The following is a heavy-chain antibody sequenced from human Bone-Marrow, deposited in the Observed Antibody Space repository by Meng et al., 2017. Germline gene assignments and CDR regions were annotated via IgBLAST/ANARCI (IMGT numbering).Heavy chain of an antibody. CDR1: GGSFSRYH. CDR2: INHSGST. D-gene: IGHD6-6*01. J-gene: IGHJ4*02. CDR3: ARGLRAARPLLFGY. Sequence: QVQIHPWRAGLLQPSETLSLPCAVHGGSFSRYHWSWIRQPPGKGLEWIGEINHSGSTNYNPSLKSRVTISVDTSKNQFSLKLSSVTAADTAVYYCARGLRAARPLLFGYWGQGTLVTVSS. V-gene: IGHV4-34*01.